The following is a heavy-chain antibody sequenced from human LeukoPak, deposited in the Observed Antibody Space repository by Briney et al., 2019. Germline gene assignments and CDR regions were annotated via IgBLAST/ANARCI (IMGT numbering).Heavy chain of an antibody. CDR1: GFTFDDYA. CDR2: INWNGGYT. D-gene: IGHD3-10*01. CDR3: ARERTYYYGSGSYILSGVIYYMDV. J-gene: IGHJ6*03. V-gene: IGHV3-20*04. Sequence: PGGSLRLSCAASGFTFDDYAVIWVRHGPGKGLEWVSAINWNGGYTGYADSVKGRFTVSRDNAKNSLYLQMNSLRAEDTAVYYCARERTYYYGSGSYILSGVIYYMDVWGKGTTVTISS.